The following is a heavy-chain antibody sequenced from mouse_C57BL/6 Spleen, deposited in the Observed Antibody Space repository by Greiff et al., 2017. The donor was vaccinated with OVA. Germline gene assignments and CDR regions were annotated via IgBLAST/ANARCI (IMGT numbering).Heavy chain of an antibody. V-gene: IGHV1-50*01. Sequence: QVQLQQPGAELVKPGASVKLSCKASGYTFTSYWMQWVKQRPGQGLEWIGEIDPSDSYTNYNQKFKGKATLTVDTSSSTAYMQLSSLTSEDSAVYYCARSPKGGNYREYAMDYWGQGTSVTVSS. J-gene: IGHJ4*01. D-gene: IGHD2-1*01. CDR3: ARSPKGGNYREYAMDY. CDR1: GYTFTSYW. CDR2: IDPSDSYT.